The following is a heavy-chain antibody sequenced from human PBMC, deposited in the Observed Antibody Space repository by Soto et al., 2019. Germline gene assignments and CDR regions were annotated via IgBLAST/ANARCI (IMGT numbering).Heavy chain of an antibody. D-gene: IGHD3-22*01. Sequence: GGSLRRSCAASGFTFSSYWMHWVRQAPGKGLVWVSRINSDGSSTSYADSVKGRFTISRDNAKNTLYLQMNSLRAEDTAVYYCASPMYYYDSSGYLLAHLWNWGKGTLVSVSS. CDR1: GFTFSSYW. CDR3: ASPMYYYDSSGYLLAHLWN. V-gene: IGHV3-74*01. CDR2: INSDGSST. J-gene: IGHJ4*02.